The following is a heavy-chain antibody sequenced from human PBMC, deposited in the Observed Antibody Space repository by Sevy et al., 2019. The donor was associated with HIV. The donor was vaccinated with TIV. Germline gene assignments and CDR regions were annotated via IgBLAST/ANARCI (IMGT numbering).Heavy chain of an antibody. CDR3: ARDCSSTSCLWGLDV. CDR2: IKKDGSEK. Sequence: RGCLRLSCAVSGFTFSTYWMSWVRQAPGKGLEWVANIKKDGSEKYYVDSVKGRFTISRDNAKNSLYLQINSLRVEDTALYYCARDCSSTSCLWGLDVWGQGTSVFVSS. J-gene: IGHJ6*02. V-gene: IGHV3-7*03. D-gene: IGHD2-2*01. CDR1: GFTFSTYW.